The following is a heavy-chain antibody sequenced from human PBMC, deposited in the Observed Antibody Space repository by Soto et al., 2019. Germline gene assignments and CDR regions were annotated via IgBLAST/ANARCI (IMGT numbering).Heavy chain of an antibody. D-gene: IGHD3-16*01. CDR1: GGTFSNYG. Sequence: QVQLVQSGAEVKKPGSPVKVSCKASGGTFSNYGISWVRQAPGEGLEWLGGIIPIFGTRNYAQKFQGRVTITADKSTGTAYMDLSNLRSEDTDVYYCARGSAYDNGGAFDIWGQGTMVTVSS. V-gene: IGHV1-69*06. J-gene: IGHJ3*02. CDR3: ARGSAYDNGGAFDI. CDR2: IIPIFGTR.